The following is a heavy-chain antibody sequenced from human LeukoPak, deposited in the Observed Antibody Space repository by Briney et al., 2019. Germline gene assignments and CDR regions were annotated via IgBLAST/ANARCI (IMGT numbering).Heavy chain of an antibody. Sequence: PGRSLRLSCAASGFTFSSYAMHWVRQAPGKGLEWVAVISYDGSNKYYADSVKGRFTISRDNSKNTLYLQMNSLRAEDTAVYYCAREGWDSSGWYGYYYYYMDVWGKGTTVTVSS. CDR1: GFTFSSYA. CDR2: ISYDGSNK. V-gene: IGHV3-30*04. D-gene: IGHD6-19*01. J-gene: IGHJ6*03. CDR3: AREGWDSSGWYGYYYYYMDV.